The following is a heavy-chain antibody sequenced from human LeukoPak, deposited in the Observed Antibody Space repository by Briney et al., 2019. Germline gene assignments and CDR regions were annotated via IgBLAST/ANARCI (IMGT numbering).Heavy chain of an antibody. V-gene: IGHV3-21*01. J-gene: IGHJ4*02. CDR3: SSIAGRRAFDY. CDR1: GVTFSSYS. D-gene: IGHD6-6*01. Sequence: PGGSLRLSCAASGVTFSSYSMNWVRQAPEKGLEWVTSISSTGGSIYYADSVKGRFTISRDNAKNSLDLQMNSLRAEDTAVYYCSSIAGRRAFDYWGQGTLVTVSS. CDR2: ISSTGGSI.